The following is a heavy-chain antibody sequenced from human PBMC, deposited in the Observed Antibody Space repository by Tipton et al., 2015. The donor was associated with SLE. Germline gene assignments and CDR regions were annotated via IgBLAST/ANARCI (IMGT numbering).Heavy chain of an antibody. CDR1: GGSFSGYY. D-gene: IGHD7-27*01. CDR2: INHSGST. Sequence: TLSLTCAVYGGSFSGYYWSWIRQPPGKGLEWIGEINHSGSTNYNPPLKSRVTISVDTSKNQFSLKLSSVTAADTAVYYCARAGLTGTDYWGQGTLVTVSS. V-gene: IGHV4-34*01. J-gene: IGHJ4*02. CDR3: ARAGLTGTDY.